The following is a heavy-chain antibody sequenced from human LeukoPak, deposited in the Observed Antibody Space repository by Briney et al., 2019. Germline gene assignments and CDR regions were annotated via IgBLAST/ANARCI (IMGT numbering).Heavy chain of an antibody. CDR1: GFTFSSYG. Sequence: GGSLRLSXAXSGFTFSSYGMHWVRQAPGKGLEGVAVIWYDGSNKYYADSVKGRFTISRDNSKNTLYLQMNSLRAEDTAVYYCARDRDLVVPAATFDYWGQGTLVTVSS. J-gene: IGHJ4*02. V-gene: IGHV3-33*01. D-gene: IGHD2-2*01. CDR3: ARDRDLVVPAATFDY. CDR2: IWYDGSNK.